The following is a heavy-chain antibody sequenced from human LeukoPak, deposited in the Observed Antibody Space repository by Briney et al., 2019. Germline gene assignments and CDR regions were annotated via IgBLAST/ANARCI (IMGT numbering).Heavy chain of an antibody. V-gene: IGHV1-69*05. J-gene: IGHJ4*02. CDR3: ARAPYYYDSSGYDDY. CDR2: IIPIFGTA. CDR1: GGTFSSCA. D-gene: IGHD3-22*01. Sequence: GASVKVSCKASGGTFSSCAISWVRQAPGQGLEWMGRIIPIFGTANYAQKFQGRVTITTDESTSTAYMELSSLRSEDTAVYYCARAPYYYDSSGYDDYWGQGTLVTVSS.